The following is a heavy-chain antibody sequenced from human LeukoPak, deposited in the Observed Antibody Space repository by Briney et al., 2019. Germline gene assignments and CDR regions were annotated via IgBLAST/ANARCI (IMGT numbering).Heavy chain of an antibody. D-gene: IGHD3-9*01. V-gene: IGHV1-69*05. CDR3: ARVLNPRTYNWFDP. Sequence: ASVKVSCKASGGTFSSYAISWVRQAPGQGLEWMGGIIPIFGTANYAQKFQGRVTITTDESTGTAYMELSSLRSEDTAVYYCARVLNPRTYNWFDPWGQGTLVTVSS. CDR1: GGTFSSYA. J-gene: IGHJ5*02. CDR2: IIPIFGTA.